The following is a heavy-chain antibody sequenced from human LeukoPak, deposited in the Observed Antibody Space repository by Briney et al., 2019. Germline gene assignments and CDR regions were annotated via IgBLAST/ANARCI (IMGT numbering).Heavy chain of an antibody. D-gene: IGHD4-17*01. Sequence: PGGSLRLSCAASGFTFSSYAMHWVRQAPGKGLEWVSAISGSGGSTYYADSVKGRFTISRDNSKDTLYLQMNSLRAEDTAVYYCAKDSTDDYGDYYGMDVWGQGTTVTVSS. CDR2: ISGSGGST. J-gene: IGHJ6*02. CDR1: GFTFSSYA. V-gene: IGHV3-23*01. CDR3: AKDSTDDYGDYYGMDV.